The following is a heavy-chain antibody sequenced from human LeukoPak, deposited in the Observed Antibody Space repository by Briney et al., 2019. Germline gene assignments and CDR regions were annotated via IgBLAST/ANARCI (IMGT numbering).Heavy chain of an antibody. CDR1: GGSFSGYY. CDR3: APIYGDYSDFDS. D-gene: IGHD4-17*01. V-gene: IGHV4-34*01. CDR2: INHSGST. J-gene: IGHJ4*02. Sequence: SETLSLTCAVYGGSFSGYYWSWIRQPPGKGLEWIGEINHSGSTNYNPSLKSRVSISLDTSKNQFFLKLSSVAAADTAVYYCAPIYGDYSDFDSWGQGTLVTVSS.